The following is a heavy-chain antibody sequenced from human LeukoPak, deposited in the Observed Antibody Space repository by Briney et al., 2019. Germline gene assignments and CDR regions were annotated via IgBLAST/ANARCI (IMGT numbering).Heavy chain of an antibody. CDR3: EQDTPTVMANSFHI. CDR1: GFAFSSHD. CDR2: ISGSGGTT. J-gene: IGHJ3*02. V-gene: IGHV3-23*01. Sequence: PGGSQSLSSASSGFAFSSHDMSWVRQAPGKGLEWVSSISGSGGTTYYADSVKGRFTISRDNSKNTLYLQMNSLRADDTAVYSCEQDTPTVMANSFHIWGQGTMVTVS. D-gene: IGHD5-18*01.